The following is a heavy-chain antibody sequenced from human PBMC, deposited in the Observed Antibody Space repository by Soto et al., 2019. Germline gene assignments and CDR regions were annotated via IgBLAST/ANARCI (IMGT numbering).Heavy chain of an antibody. Sequence: HPGGSLRLSCAASGFTFSSYGMHWVRQAPGKGLEWVAVIWYDGSNKYYADSVKGRFTISRDNSKNTLYLQMNSLRAEDTAVYYCARAISSGWFDFPRSEYFFDYWGQGTLVTGSS. CDR1: GFTFSSYG. D-gene: IGHD6-19*01. V-gene: IGHV3-33*01. CDR2: IWYDGSNK. CDR3: ARAISSGWFDFPRSEYFFDY. J-gene: IGHJ4*02.